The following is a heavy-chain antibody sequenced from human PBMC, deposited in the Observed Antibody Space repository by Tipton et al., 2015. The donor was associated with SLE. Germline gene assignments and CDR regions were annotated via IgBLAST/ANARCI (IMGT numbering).Heavy chain of an antibody. J-gene: IGHJ5*02. V-gene: IGHV4-61*08. CDR2: IYYSGTT. Sequence: TLSLTCTVSGGSISSGGYYWSWIRQHPGKGLEWIGYIYYSGTTNYNPSLKRRVTISVDTSRNQFSLRLSSVTAADTAVYHCARETVGGWFDPWGQGILVTVSS. CDR3: ARETVGGWFDP. D-gene: IGHD1-26*01. CDR1: GGSISSGGYY.